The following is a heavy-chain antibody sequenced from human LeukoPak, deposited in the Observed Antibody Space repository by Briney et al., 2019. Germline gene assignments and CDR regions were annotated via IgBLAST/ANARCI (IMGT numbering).Heavy chain of an antibody. CDR2: ISAYNGNT. J-gene: IGHJ6*03. CDR3: ARGGGYYYGSGSYYKAAMYYYYHMDV. D-gene: IGHD3-10*01. Sequence: ASVKVSCKASGYTFTSYGISWVRQAPGQGLEWMGWISAYNGNTNYAQKLQGRVTMTTDTSTSTAYMELRSLRSDDTAVYYCARGGGYYYGSGSYYKAAMYYYYHMDVWGKGTTVTVSS. CDR1: GYTFTSYG. V-gene: IGHV1-18*01.